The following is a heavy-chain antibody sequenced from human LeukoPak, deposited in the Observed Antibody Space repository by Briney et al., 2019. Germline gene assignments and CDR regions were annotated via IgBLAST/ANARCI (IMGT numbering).Heavy chain of an antibody. CDR2: IKPDGSEK. J-gene: IGHJ4*02. V-gene: IGHV3-7*05. CDR1: GFSFSDAW. CDR3: ARRNVAGVPRDYFDY. Sequence: GGSLRLSCAASGFSFSDAWMSWVRQAPGKGLEWVANIKPDGSEKYYVDSVKGRFSISRDNAQNSLYLQMNSLRAEDTAVYFCARRNVAGVPRDYFDYWGQGALVTVSS. D-gene: IGHD6-19*01.